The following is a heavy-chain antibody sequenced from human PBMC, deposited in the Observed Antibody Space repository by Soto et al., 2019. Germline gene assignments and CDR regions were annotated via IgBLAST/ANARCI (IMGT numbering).Heavy chain of an antibody. CDR3: ARRIAALFDY. Sequence: SETLSLTCAVSGGSISSGGYSWSWIRQPPGKGLEWIGYIYHSGSTNYNPSLKSRVTISVDTSKNQFSLKLSSVTAADTAVYYCARRIAALFDYWGQGTLVTVSS. V-gene: IGHV4-30-2*01. D-gene: IGHD6-13*01. J-gene: IGHJ4*02. CDR2: IYHSGST. CDR1: GGSISSGGYS.